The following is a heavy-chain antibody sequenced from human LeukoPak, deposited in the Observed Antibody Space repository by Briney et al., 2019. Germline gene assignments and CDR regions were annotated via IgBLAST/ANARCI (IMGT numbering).Heavy chain of an antibody. CDR2: ISAYNGNT. V-gene: IGHV1-18*01. CDR3: ASNPYCSSTSCYDWFDP. J-gene: IGHJ5*02. Sequence: GASVKVSCKASGYTFTSYGISWVRQAPGQGLEWMGWISAYNGNTKYAQKLQGRVTMTTDTSTSTAYMELRSPRSDDTAVYYCASNPYCSSTSCYDWFDPWGQGTLVTVSS. CDR1: GYTFTSYG. D-gene: IGHD2-2*01.